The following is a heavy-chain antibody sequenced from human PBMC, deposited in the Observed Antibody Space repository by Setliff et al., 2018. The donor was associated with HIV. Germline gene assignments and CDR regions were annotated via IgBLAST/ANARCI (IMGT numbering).Heavy chain of an antibody. V-gene: IGHV4-34*01. CDR3: ARPGGDIDSSSGYYFDY. CDR1: GGSFSGYY. J-gene: IGHJ4*02. D-gene: IGHD6-6*01. Sequence: KPSETLSLTCAVYGGSFSGYYWSWIRQPPGRGLEWIGEINHSGSTNYNPSLKSRVTISVDTSKNQFSLKLSSVTAADTAVYYCARPGGDIDSSSGYYFDYWGQGTLVTVSS. CDR2: INHSGST.